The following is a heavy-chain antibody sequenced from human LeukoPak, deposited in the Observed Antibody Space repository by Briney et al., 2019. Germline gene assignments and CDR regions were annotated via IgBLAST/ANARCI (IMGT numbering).Heavy chain of an antibody. Sequence: GASVKVSCKASGYTFTGYYMHWVRQAPGQGLEWMGWMNPNSGNTGYAQKFQGRVTMTRNTSISTAYMELSSLRSEDTAVYYCARVTVWGSYRKRDYFDYWGQGTLVTVSS. D-gene: IGHD3-16*02. CDR3: ARVTVWGSYRKRDYFDY. V-gene: IGHV1-8*02. CDR2: MNPNSGNT. CDR1: GYTFTGYY. J-gene: IGHJ4*02.